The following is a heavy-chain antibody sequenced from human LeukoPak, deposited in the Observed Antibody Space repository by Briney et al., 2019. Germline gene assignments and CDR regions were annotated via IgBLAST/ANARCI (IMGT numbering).Heavy chain of an antibody. CDR1: GFTFSDYE. CDR3: ARQSYYYDSSGDYHDY. Sequence: PGGTLRLSCAASGFTFSDYEMNWVRQAPGKGLEWVSYISSSGNTIFYADSVKGRFTISRDDAENSLYLQVSSLRAEDTSVYYCARQSYYYDSSGDYHDYWGQGTLVTVSS. V-gene: IGHV3-48*03. D-gene: IGHD3-22*01. J-gene: IGHJ4*02. CDR2: ISSSGNTI.